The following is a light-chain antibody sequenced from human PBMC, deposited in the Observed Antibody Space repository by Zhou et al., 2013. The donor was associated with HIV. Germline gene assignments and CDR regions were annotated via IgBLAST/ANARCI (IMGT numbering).Light chain of an antibody. CDR1: QSVRSSS. V-gene: IGKV3-20*01. CDR3: QQYGTSPQT. J-gene: IGKJ1*01. Sequence: EIVLTQSPGTLSLSPGERATLSCRASQSVRSSSLAWYQQKPGQAPRLLIYGASIRATVISDRFSGSGSGTDFTLTISRLEPEDFAVYYCQQYGTSPQTFGQGTKVEIK. CDR2: GAS.